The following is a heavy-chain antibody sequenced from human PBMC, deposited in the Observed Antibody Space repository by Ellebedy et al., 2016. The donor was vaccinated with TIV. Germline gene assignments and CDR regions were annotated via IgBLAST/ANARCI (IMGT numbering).Heavy chain of an antibody. D-gene: IGHD4-17*01. Sequence: GESLKISCAASGFTFSSYAMSWVRQAPGKGREWVGRSRNKANSYTTDYASSVKGRFTISRDDSENSVYLQMNSLETEDTAVYYCARLRYGDYYFDYWGLGTLVTVSS. V-gene: IGHV3-72*01. CDR3: ARLRYGDYYFDY. CDR2: SRNKANSYTT. J-gene: IGHJ4*02. CDR1: GFTFSSYA.